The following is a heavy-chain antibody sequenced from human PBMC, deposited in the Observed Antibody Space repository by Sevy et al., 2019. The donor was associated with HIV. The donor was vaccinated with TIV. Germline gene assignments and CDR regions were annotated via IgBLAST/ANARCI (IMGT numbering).Heavy chain of an antibody. Sequence: GGSLRLSCAASGFTFSSYWMHWVRQAPGKGLVWVSRSNSDGSSTSYADSVKGRFTSSRDNAKNTLYLQMNSLKAEGTAVYYCARGRYDFWSGYYTLDYWGQGTLVTVSS. D-gene: IGHD3-3*01. CDR2: SNSDGSST. J-gene: IGHJ4*02. CDR1: GFTFSSYW. CDR3: ARGRYDFWSGYYTLDY. V-gene: IGHV3-74*01.